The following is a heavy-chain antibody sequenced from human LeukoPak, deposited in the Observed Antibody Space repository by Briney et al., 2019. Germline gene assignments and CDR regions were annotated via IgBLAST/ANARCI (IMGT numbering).Heavy chain of an antibody. CDR1: GGSISSGGYS. D-gene: IGHD5-18*01. Sequence: SETLSLTCTVSGGSISSGGYSWSWIRQPPGKGLEWIGYIYHSGSTYYNLSLKSRVTISVDRSKNQFSLKLSSVTAADTAVYYCAAQRYSYGFEVDYWGQGTLVTVSS. J-gene: IGHJ4*02. V-gene: IGHV4-30-2*01. CDR2: IYHSGST. CDR3: AAQRYSYGFEVDY.